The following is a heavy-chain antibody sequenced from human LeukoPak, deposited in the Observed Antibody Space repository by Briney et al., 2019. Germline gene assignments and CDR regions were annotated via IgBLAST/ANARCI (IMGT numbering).Heavy chain of an antibody. D-gene: IGHD3-3*01. CDR1: GGSISRSSYY. V-gene: IGHV4-39*01. CDR3: ARQFDFWSGSAYYYYYYMDV. Sequence: PSETLSLTCTVSGGSISRSSYYWGWIRQPPGKGLEWIGSIYYSGSTYYNPSLKSRVTISVDTSKNQFSLKLSSVTAADTAVYYCARQFDFWSGSAYYYYYYMDVWGKGTTVTVSS. CDR2: IYYSGST. J-gene: IGHJ6*03.